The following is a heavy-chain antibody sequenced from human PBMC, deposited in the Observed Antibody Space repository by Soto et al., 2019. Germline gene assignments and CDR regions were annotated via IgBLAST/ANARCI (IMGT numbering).Heavy chain of an antibody. J-gene: IGHJ4*02. D-gene: IGHD3-16*01. Sequence: EVQLLESGGGLVQPGGSLRLSCAASGFIFSSYAMSWVRQAPGKGLEWVSAISGSGGSTYYADSVKGRFTISRDKSKDTLYLQMNSLRAEDTAVYYCAQVGRGTGDYWGQGTRLTVSS. V-gene: IGHV3-23*01. CDR2: ISGSGGST. CDR3: AQVGRGTGDY. CDR1: GFIFSSYA.